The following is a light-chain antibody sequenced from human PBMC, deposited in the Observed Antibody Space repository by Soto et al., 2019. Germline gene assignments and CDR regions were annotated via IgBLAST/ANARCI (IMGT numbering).Light chain of an antibody. Sequence: DIVMTQSPDSLAVSLGERATINCKSSQSGLYSSNNQNYLAWYQQKPGQPPKLLFNWASTRESGVPDRFSGSGSGTGFTLTISSLQAEDVAVYYCQQYYSTPPTFGGGTKVEIK. CDR3: QQYYSTPPT. CDR2: WAS. J-gene: IGKJ4*01. V-gene: IGKV4-1*01. CDR1: QSGLYSSNNQNY.